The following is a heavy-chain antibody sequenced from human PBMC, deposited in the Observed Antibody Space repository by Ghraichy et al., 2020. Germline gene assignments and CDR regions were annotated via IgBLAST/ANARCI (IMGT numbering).Heavy chain of an antibody. CDR1: GFTFSSYG. D-gene: IGHD3-10*01. Sequence: SLNISCAASGFTFSSYGMHWVRQAPGKGLEWVAVISYDGSNKYYADSVKGRFTISRDNSKNTLYLQMNSLRAEDTAVYYCAKDLLWFGELFPPYYYYGMDVWGQGTTVTVSS. J-gene: IGHJ6*02. V-gene: IGHV3-30*18. CDR2: ISYDGSNK. CDR3: AKDLLWFGELFPPYYYYGMDV.